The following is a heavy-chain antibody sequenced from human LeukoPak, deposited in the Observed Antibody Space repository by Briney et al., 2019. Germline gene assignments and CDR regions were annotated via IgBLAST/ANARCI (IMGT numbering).Heavy chain of an antibody. Sequence: SETLSLTCAVHGGSSSVYFCSWIRQSPGKGLEWIGEINGNGKTDYNPSLKSRVTMSADTAKNQFSLRLTSVTAADTAIYYCARGERDYSDSEIYARYFDYWGQGTLVTVSS. V-gene: IGHV4-34*01. CDR2: INGNGKT. CDR1: GGSSSVYF. D-gene: IGHD2-21*01. J-gene: IGHJ4*02. CDR3: ARGERDYSDSEIYARYFDY.